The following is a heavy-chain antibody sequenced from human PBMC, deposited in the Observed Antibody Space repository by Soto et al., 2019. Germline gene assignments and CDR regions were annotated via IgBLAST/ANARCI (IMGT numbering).Heavy chain of an antibody. J-gene: IGHJ3*02. CDR2: IYYSGST. Sequence: SQNLSLTWTVSAGSISSEAWSWIRQLPGKGLEWIGYIYYSGSTNYNPSLKSRVTISVDTSKNQFSLKLSSVTAADTAVYYCARVWGGAFDIWGQGTMVS. V-gene: IGHV4-59*01. CDR1: AGSISSEA. CDR3: ARVWGGAFDI. D-gene: IGHD3-10*01.